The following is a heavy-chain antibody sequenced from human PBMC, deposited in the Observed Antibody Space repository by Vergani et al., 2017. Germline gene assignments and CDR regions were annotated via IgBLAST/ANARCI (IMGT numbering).Heavy chain of an antibody. Sequence: QVQLVQSGAELKKPGASVSVSCKGSSHTFQTYGISWVRQAPGQGLEWMGWISAYNGNTNYAQKLQGRVTMTTDTSTSTAYMELRSLRSDDTAVYFCARVAPSNSEVTPTAFDVWGQGTMVTVSS. J-gene: IGHJ3*01. CDR2: ISAYNGNT. V-gene: IGHV1-18*01. CDR3: ARVAPSNSEVTPTAFDV. D-gene: IGHD1-1*01. CDR1: SHTFQTYG.